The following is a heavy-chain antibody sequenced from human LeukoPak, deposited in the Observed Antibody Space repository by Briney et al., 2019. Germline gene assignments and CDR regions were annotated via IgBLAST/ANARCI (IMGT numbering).Heavy chain of an antibody. CDR2: ISYDGSNK. CDR3: AKDLLPVAGTSADY. Sequence: PGGSLRLSCAASGFTFSSYGMHWVRQAPGKGLEWVAVISYDGSNKYHADSVKGRFTISRDNSKNTLYPQMNSLRAEDTAVYCCAKDLLPVAGTSADYWGQGTLVTVSS. D-gene: IGHD6-19*01. V-gene: IGHV3-30*18. CDR1: GFTFSSYG. J-gene: IGHJ4*02.